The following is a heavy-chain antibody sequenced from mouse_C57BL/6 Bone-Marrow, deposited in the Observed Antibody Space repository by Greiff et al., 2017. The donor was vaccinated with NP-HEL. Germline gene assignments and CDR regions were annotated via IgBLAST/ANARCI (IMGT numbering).Heavy chain of an antibody. CDR2: IDPSASYT. J-gene: IGHJ4*01. Sequence: QVQLQQPGAELVKPGASVKLSCKASGYTFTSYWMQWVNQRPGQGLEWIGEIDPSASYTNYNQKFKGKATLTVDTSSSTAYMQLSSLTSEDSAVYYCARGGSTPMDYWGQGTSVTVSS. CDR1: GYTFTSYW. CDR3: ARGGSTPMDY. D-gene: IGHD2-1*01. V-gene: IGHV1-50*01.